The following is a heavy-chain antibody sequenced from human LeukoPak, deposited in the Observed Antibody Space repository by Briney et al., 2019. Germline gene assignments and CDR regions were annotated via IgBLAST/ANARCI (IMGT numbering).Heavy chain of an antibody. J-gene: IGHJ5*02. D-gene: IGHD3-10*01. CDR2: INPNSGGT. V-gene: IGHV1-2*02. CDR1: GYTFTGYY. CDR3: ARGRSMVRGVIYNWFDP. Sequence: ASVKVSCKASGYTFTGYYIHWVRQAPGQGLEWMGWINPNSGGTNYAQKFQGRVTMTRDTSISTACMELSRLRSDDTAVYYCARGRSMVRGVIYNWFDPWGQGTLVTVSS.